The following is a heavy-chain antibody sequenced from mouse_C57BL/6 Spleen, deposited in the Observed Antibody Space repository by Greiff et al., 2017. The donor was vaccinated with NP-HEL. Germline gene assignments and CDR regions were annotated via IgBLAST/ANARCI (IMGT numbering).Heavy chain of an antibody. V-gene: IGHV1-81*01. J-gene: IGHJ3*01. Sequence: VQLQQSGAELARPGASVKLSCKASGYTFTSYGISWVKQRTGQGLEGIGEIYPRSGNTYYNEKFKGKATLTADKSSSTAYMELRSLTSEDSAVYFCARGEDYDVFAYWGQGTLVTVSA. D-gene: IGHD2-4*01. CDR2: IYPRSGNT. CDR1: GYTFTSYG. CDR3: ARGEDYDVFAY.